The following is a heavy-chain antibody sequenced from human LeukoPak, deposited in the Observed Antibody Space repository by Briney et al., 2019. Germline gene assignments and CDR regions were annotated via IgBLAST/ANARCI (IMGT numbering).Heavy chain of an antibody. D-gene: IGHD6-6*01. V-gene: IGHV3-23*01. CDR3: ANSYSSSSAFYFDY. Sequence: GGSLRLSCAVSGFSFNTYSMNWVRQTPGKGLEWVSSISDSGSNTYYADSVTGRFTISRDNSKNTVYLQLNSLRAEDTAIYYCANSYSSSSAFYFDYWGQGTLVTVSS. CDR1: GFSFNTYS. CDR2: ISDSGSNT. J-gene: IGHJ4*02.